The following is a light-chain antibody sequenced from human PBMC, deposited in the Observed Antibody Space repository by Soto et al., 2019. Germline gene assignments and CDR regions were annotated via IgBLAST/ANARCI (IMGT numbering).Light chain of an antibody. CDR1: QTINSY. CDR2: TAS. V-gene: IGKV1-39*01. CDR3: HQTYTIPQT. Sequence: DIQMTQSPSSLSASVGDRVIITCRASQTINSYLNWYQQKPGEAPKLLIYTASNLASGVPSRFSGSGSGTVCTLSISSLQPGDFATYFCHQTYTIPQTFGQGTKVEI. J-gene: IGKJ1*01.